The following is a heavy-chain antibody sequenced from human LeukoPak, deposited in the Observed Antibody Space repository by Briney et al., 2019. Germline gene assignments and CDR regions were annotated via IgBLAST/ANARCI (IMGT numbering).Heavy chain of an antibody. CDR2: ISGSGGSQ. CDR3: AKDLMRAMVRGVFDY. CDR1: GFTFTSYA. D-gene: IGHD3-10*01. V-gene: IGHV3-23*01. J-gene: IGHJ4*02. Sequence: GGSLRLSCAASGFTFTSYAMSWIREAPGPGLEGFSAISGSGGSQYYANSVKGRFTIPRENSTNTLCLQMNSLRAEDTAVYYCAKDLMRAMVRGVFDYWGQGTLVTVSS.